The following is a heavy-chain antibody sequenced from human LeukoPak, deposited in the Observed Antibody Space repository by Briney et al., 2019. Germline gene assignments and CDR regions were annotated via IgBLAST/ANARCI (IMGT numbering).Heavy chain of an antibody. CDR2: ISAYNGNT. D-gene: IGHD5-24*01. V-gene: IGHV1-18*01. J-gene: IGHJ4*02. CDR3: ARDRDGYNRYYFDY. CDR1: GYTFTSYG. Sequence: ASVKVSCKASGYTFTSYGISWVRQAPGQGLEWMGWISAYNGNTNYAQKLQGRVTITADESTSTAYMELSSLRSEDTAVYYCARDRDGYNRYYFDYWGQGTLVTVSS.